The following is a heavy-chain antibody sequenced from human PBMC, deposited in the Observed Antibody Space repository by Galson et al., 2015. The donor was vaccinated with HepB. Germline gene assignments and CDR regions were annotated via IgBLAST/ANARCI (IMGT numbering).Heavy chain of an antibody. CDR2: ISAYNGNT. V-gene: IGHV1-18*04. Sequence: SVKVSCKASGYTFTSYGISWVRKAPGQGLEWMEWISAYNGNTNYAQKLQGRVTMTTDTSTSTAYMELRSLRSDDTAVYYCARATEAEQLVRPYYYYGMDVWGQGTTVTVSS. J-gene: IGHJ6*02. CDR3: ARATEAEQLVRPYYYYGMDV. D-gene: IGHD6-13*01. CDR1: GYTFTSYG.